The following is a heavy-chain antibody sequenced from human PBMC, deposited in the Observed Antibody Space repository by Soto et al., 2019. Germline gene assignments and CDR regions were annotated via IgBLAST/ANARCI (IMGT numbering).Heavy chain of an antibody. J-gene: IGHJ4*02. Sequence: YWSWIRQPPGKGLEWMGIIYPGDSDTRYSPSFQGQVTISADKSSSTAYLQWSSLKASDTAMYFCARHLTTVVTPDYWGQGTLVTVSS. CDR3: ARHLTTVVTPDY. CDR2: IYPGDSDT. CDR1: YW. V-gene: IGHV5-51*01. D-gene: IGHD4-17*01.